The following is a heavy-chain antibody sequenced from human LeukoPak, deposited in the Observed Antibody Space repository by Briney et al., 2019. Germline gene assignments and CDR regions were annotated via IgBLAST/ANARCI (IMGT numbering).Heavy chain of an antibody. J-gene: IGHJ5*02. CDR3: ARVGKYGDYNWFDP. V-gene: IGHV3-7*01. CDR1: GFTFSSYW. D-gene: IGHD4-17*01. CDR2: IKQGGSEK. Sequence: GGSLRLFCAASGFTFSSYWMSWVRQAPGKGLEWVANIKQGGSEKYYVDSVKGRFTISRDNAKNSLYLQMNSLRAEDTAVYYCARVGKYGDYNWFDPWGQGTLVTVSS.